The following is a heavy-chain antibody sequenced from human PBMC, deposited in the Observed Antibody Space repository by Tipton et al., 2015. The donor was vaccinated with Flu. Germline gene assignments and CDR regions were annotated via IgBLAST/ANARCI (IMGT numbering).Heavy chain of an antibody. CDR1: GFSVSSIN. J-gene: IGHJ6*01. CDR2: IYSGGAT. V-gene: IGHV3-66*01. Sequence: SLRLSCAASGFSVSSINMNWVRQAPGKGLEWVSLIYSGGATYYADSVKGRFTISRDNSKNTLYLQMNGLRAEDTAVYYCARDEGVVNYYFGMDAWGQGTTVTVSS. D-gene: IGHD3-16*01. CDR3: ARDEGVVNYYFGMDA.